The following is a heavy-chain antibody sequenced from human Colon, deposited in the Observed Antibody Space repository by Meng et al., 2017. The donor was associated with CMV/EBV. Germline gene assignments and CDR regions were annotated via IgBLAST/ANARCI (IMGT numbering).Heavy chain of an antibody. J-gene: IGHJ6*02. D-gene: IGHD6-19*01. Sequence: ASVKVSCKASGYTGYYIHWVRQAPGQGLEWMGWFNRDSDSTRYAQKFQGRVTMTGDTPINTVYMELNSLRSDDTAVYYCARAVADTYGMDVWGQGTTVTVSS. CDR2: FNRDSDST. V-gene: IGHV1-2*02. CDR1: GYTGYY. CDR3: ARAVADTYGMDV.